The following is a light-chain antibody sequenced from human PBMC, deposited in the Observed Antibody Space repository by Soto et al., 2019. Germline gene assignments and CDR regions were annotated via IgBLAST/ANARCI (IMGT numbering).Light chain of an antibody. Sequence: EIVFTQSPATLSLSPGGRATLSCRASQSVNTYFAWYQQKPGQAPRLLIYDAANRATGIPARFSASGSGTDFTLTISSLEPEDSAVYYCQQRSDWPTFGGGTKVDIK. CDR2: DAA. V-gene: IGKV3-11*01. CDR3: QQRSDWPT. CDR1: QSVNTY. J-gene: IGKJ4*01.